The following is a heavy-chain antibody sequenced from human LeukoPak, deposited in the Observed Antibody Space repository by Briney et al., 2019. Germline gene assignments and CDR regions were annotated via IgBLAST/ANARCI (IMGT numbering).Heavy chain of an antibody. Sequence: QTGGSLRLSCVASGFTFSSYAMSWVRQAPGKGLEWVSAISGSGGSTYYADSVKGRFTISRDISKNTLYLQMNSLRAEDTAVYYCAKRSGYYDILTGHFDYWGQGTLVTVSS. CDR2: ISGSGGST. J-gene: IGHJ4*02. V-gene: IGHV3-23*01. CDR1: GFTFSSYA. D-gene: IGHD3-9*01. CDR3: AKRSGYYDILTGHFDY.